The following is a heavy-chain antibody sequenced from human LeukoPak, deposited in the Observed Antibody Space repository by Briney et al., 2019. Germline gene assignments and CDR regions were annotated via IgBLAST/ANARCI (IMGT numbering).Heavy chain of an antibody. D-gene: IGHD2-15*01. Sequence: PGGSLRLSCAASGFTFSSYSMNWVRQAPGKGLEWVSSISSSSSYIYYADSVKGRFTISRDNAKNSLYLQMNSLRDEDTAVYYCARDIVVVVAATYYYYYGMDVWGQGTTVTVSS. V-gene: IGHV3-21*01. CDR1: GFTFSSYS. CDR3: ARDIVVVVAATYYYYYGMDV. J-gene: IGHJ6*02. CDR2: ISSSSSYI.